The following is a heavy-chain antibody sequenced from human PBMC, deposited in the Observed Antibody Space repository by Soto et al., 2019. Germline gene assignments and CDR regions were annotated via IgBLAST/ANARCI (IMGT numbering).Heavy chain of an antibody. J-gene: IGHJ6*02. CDR3: AGRALTPKVVWGYYYGMDV. CDR2: ISSSGSTI. D-gene: IGHD2-8*02. Sequence: EVQLVESGGGLVQPGGSLRLSCAASGFTFSSYEMNWVRQAPGKGLEWVSYISSSGSTIYYADSVKGRFTISRDNAKNSRYLQMNSLRAEDTAVYYCAGRALTPKVVWGYYYGMDVWGQGTTVTVSS. V-gene: IGHV3-48*03. CDR1: GFTFSSYE.